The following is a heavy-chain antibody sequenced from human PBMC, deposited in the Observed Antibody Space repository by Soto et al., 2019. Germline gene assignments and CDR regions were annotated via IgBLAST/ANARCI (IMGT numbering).Heavy chain of an antibody. CDR2: IRSKANSYAT. Sequence: GGSLRLSCAASGFTFSGSAMHWVRQASGKGLEWVGRIRSKANSYATAYAASVKGRFTISRDDSKNTAYLQMNSLKTEDTAVYYCTRLTDYGDPSDYYYYMDVWGKGTTVTVSS. J-gene: IGHJ6*03. CDR3: TRLTDYGDPSDYYYYMDV. V-gene: IGHV3-73*01. D-gene: IGHD4-17*01. CDR1: GFTFSGSA.